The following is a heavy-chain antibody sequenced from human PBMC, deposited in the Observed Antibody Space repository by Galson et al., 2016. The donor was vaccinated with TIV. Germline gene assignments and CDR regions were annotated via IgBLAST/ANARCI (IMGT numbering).Heavy chain of an antibody. CDR1: GYTFTEYY. CDR2: INPNSGGP. Sequence: SVKVSCKASGYTFTEYYIHWVRQAPGQGLEWMGWINPNSGGPMYAQKFQGWVTMTRDTSITTAYMELSRLKSDDTAVYYCAKIGQEHDAFDIWGQGTMVTVFS. D-gene: IGHD1/OR15-1a*01. CDR3: AKIGQEHDAFDI. J-gene: IGHJ3*02. V-gene: IGHV1-2*04.